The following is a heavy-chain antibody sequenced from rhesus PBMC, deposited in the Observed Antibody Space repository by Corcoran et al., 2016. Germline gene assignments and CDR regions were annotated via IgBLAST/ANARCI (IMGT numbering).Heavy chain of an antibody. J-gene: IGHJ4*01. Sequence: QVQLQESGPAVVKPSETLSLPCAVSGGSIRSSTWWSWIRQSPGQGLERIGGIYGSSGSTEYNPSLKSRVTISKDTAKNQISLKVSSVTAADTAVYYCARPTLRYTSGWYAWGQGVLVTVPS. V-gene: IGHV4-93*01. CDR3: ARPTLRYTSGWYA. CDR2: IYGSSGST. CDR1: GGSIRSSTW. D-gene: IGHD6-31*01.